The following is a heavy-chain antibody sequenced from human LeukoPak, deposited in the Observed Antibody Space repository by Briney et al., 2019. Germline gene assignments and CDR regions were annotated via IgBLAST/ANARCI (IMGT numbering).Heavy chain of an antibody. CDR2: ISAYNGNT. CDR3: ARGYRYYDILTGYYAFDY. D-gene: IGHD3-9*01. CDR1: GYTFTSYG. V-gene: IGHV1-18*01. Sequence: ASVKVSCKASGYTFTSYGISWVRQAPGQGLEWMGWISAYNGNTNYAQKLQGRVTMTTDTSTSTAYMELRSLRSDDTAVYYCARGYRYYDILTGYYAFDYWGQGTLVTVSS. J-gene: IGHJ4*02.